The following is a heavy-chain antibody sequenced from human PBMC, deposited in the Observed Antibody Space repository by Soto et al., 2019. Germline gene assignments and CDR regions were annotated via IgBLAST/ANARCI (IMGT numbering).Heavy chain of an antibody. CDR2: ISAYNGNT. Sequence: ASVKVSCKASGYTFTSYGISWVRQAPGQGLEWMGWISAYNGNTNYAQKLQGRVTMTTDTSTSTAYMELRSLRSDDTAVYYCARVRRYCSSTSCPHDYWGQGTLVTVPS. CDR3: ARVRRYCSSTSCPHDY. D-gene: IGHD2-2*01. V-gene: IGHV1-18*01. J-gene: IGHJ4*02. CDR1: GYTFTSYG.